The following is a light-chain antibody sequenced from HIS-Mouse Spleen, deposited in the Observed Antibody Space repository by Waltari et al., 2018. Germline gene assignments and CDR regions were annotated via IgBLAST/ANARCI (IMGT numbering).Light chain of an antibody. V-gene: IGLV3-21*03. Sequence: SYVLTQPPSVSVAPGKTARITRGGNNIGSKSVNWNQQKPGQAPVLVVYQDSGRPSGIPERFSGSNSGNTATLTISRVEAGDEADYYCQVWDSSSDHVVFGGGTKLTVL. CDR3: QVWDSSSDHVV. CDR2: QDS. J-gene: IGLJ2*01. CDR1: NIGSKS.